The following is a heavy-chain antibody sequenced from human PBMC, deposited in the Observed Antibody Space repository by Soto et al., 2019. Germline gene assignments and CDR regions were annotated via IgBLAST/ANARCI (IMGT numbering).Heavy chain of an antibody. CDR3: AGEGGYDFWSGYHSYMDV. D-gene: IGHD3-3*01. V-gene: IGHV3-66*01. Sequence: EVQLVESGGGLVQPGGSLRLSCAASGFTVSSNYMSWVRQAPGKGLEWVSVIYSGGSTYYADSVKGRFTISRDNSKTTLYLHMNSLRAEDTAVYYCAGEGGYDFWSGYHSYMDVWGKGTTVTVSS. CDR2: IYSGGST. J-gene: IGHJ6*03. CDR1: GFTVSSNY.